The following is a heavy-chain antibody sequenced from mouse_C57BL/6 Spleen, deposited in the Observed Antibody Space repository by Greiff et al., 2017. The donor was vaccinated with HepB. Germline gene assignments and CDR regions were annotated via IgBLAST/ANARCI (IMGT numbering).Heavy chain of an antibody. V-gene: IGHV2-2*01. J-gene: IGHJ2*01. CDR3: ARNGFYYDYDVYFDY. CDR1: GFSLTSYG. D-gene: IGHD2-4*01. Sequence: QVQLQQSGPGLVQPSQSLSITCTVSGFSLTSYGVHWVRQSPGKGLEWLGVIWSGGSTDYNAAFISRLSISKDNSKSQVFFKMNSLQADDTAIYYCARNGFYYDYDVYFDYWGQGTTLTVSS. CDR2: IWSGGST.